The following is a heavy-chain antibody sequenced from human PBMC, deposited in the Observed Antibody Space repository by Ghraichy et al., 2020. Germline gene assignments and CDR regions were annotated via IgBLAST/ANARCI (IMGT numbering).Heavy chain of an antibody. CDR2: IYYSGNT. J-gene: IGHJ6*02. CDR3: ARDGLRDFWSGFYNGMDV. V-gene: IGHV4-31*11. Sequence: SETLSLTCAVSGDSIIRGTYYWSWIRQRPGKGLEWIGYIYYSGNTYYNPSLKSRVTISIDRSKNQFSLRLQSVTAADTAVYYCARDGLRDFWSGFYNGMDVWSQGTTVTVSS. CDR1: GDSIIRGTYY. D-gene: IGHD3-3*01.